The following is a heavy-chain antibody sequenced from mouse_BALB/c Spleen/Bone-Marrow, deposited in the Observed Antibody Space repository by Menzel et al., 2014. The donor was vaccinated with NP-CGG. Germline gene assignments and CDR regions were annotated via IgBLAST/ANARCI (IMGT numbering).Heavy chain of an antibody. Sequence: VMLVESGLGLVSPSQRLSITCTVSGFSLTGYGLSWVRQSPGKGLEWLGMIWGDGSTDYNSALKSRLSISKDNSKSQVVLKMNSLQTDDTARYYCARDSFLITRALDYWGQGTSVTVSS. V-gene: IGHV2-6-7*01. J-gene: IGHJ4*01. D-gene: IGHD2-4*01. CDR2: IWGDGST. CDR1: GFSLTGYG. CDR3: ARDSFLITRALDY.